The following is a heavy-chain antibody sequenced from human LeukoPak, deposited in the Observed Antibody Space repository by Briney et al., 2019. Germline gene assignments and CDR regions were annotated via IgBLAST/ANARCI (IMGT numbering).Heavy chain of an antibody. J-gene: IGHJ6*02. CDR2: INPNSGGT. CDR3: ARGRGTGDYYGMDV. CDR1: GYTFTGYY. V-gene: IGHV1-2*02. D-gene: IGHD3-10*01. Sequence: ASMKVSCKASGYTFTGYYMHWVRQAPGQGLEWMGWINPNSGGTNYAQKFQGRVTMTRDTSISTAYMELSRLRSDDTAVYYCARGRGTGDYYGMDVWGQGTTVTVSS.